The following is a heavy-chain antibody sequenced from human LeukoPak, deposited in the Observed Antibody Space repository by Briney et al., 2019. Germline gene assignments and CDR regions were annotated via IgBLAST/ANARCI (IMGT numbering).Heavy chain of an antibody. J-gene: IGHJ3*02. CDR2: ISWNSGSI. D-gene: IGHD5-12*01. CDR1: GFTFDDYA. Sequence: PGGSLRLSCAASGFTFDDYAMHWVRQAPGKGLEWVSGISWNSGSIGYADSVKGRFTISRDNAKNSLYLQMNSLRAEDTALYYCAKDFHSGYDKADAFDIWGQGTMVTVSS. V-gene: IGHV3-9*01. CDR3: AKDFHSGYDKADAFDI.